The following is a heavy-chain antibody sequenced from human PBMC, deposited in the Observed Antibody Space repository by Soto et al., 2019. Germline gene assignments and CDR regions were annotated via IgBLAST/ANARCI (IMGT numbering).Heavy chain of an antibody. V-gene: IGHV3-21*01. CDR1: GFTFSSYS. CDR2: ISSSSSYI. J-gene: IGHJ4*02. CDR3: ARDPVPLYYFDY. D-gene: IGHD6-19*01. Sequence: PGGSLRLSCAASGFTFSSYSMNWVRQAPGKGLEWVSSISSSSSYIYYADSVKGRFTISRDNAKNSLYLQMNSLRAEDTAVYYCARDPVPLYYFDYWGQGTLVTVS.